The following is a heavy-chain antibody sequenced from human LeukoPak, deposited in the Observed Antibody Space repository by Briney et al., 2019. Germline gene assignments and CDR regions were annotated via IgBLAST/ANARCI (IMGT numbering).Heavy chain of an antibody. V-gene: IGHV4-30-4*08. CDR3: ASWVQQYCYYMDV. Sequence: SETLSLTCTVSGGSISSSSHYWSWIRQPPGKGLEWIGYIYYSGSTYYNPSLKSRVTISVDTSKNQFSLKLSSVTAADTAVYYCASWVQQYCYYMDVWGKGTTVTVSS. D-gene: IGHD3-16*01. J-gene: IGHJ6*03. CDR2: IYYSGST. CDR1: GGSISSSSHY.